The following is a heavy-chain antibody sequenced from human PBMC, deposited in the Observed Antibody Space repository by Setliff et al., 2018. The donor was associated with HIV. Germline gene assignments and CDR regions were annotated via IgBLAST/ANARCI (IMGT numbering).Heavy chain of an antibody. CDR3: ARLSNYYDFWNPDY. J-gene: IGHJ4*02. V-gene: IGHV5-51*01. D-gene: IGHD3-3*01. CDR2: IWPDDSDT. Sequence: PGESLKISCKASGYSFTNSWVGWVRQMPGNGLEWMGLIWPDDSDTMYSPSFQGQVTLSADKSISTAYLQWSSLKAPDTAMYYCARLSNYYDFWNPDYWGQGTLVTVSS. CDR1: GYSFTNSW.